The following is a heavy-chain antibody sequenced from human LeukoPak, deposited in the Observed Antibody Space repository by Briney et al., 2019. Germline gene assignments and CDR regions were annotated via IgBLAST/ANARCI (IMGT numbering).Heavy chain of an antibody. CDR2: MSPNSGDT. V-gene: IGHV1-8*01. J-gene: IGHJ4*02. D-gene: IGHD1-1*01. CDR1: GYTFTNLD. Sequence: ASVRVSCKTSGYTFTNLDINWLRQAPGQGLEWMGWMSPNSGDTGYAQKFQGRVSMTRDIFKSTAYMELSSLRSENTAIYYCASNPPNTGDFYYWGLGTLVTVSS. CDR3: ASNPPNTGDFYY.